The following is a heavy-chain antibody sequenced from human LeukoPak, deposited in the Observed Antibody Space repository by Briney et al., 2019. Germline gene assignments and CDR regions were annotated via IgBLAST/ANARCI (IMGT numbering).Heavy chain of an antibody. V-gene: IGHV3-15*01. CDR1: GFTFSNAW. CDR3: TTDPIVVVPAAMGGNYYDPAEPFDY. Sequence: GGSLRLSCAASGFTFSNAWMSWVRQAPGKGLEWVGRIKSKTDGGTTDYAAPVKGRFTISRDDSKNTLYLQMNSLKTEDTAVYYCTTDPIVVVPAAMGGNYYDPAEPFDYWGQGTLVTVSS. CDR2: IKSKTDGGTT. D-gene: IGHD2-2*01. J-gene: IGHJ4*02.